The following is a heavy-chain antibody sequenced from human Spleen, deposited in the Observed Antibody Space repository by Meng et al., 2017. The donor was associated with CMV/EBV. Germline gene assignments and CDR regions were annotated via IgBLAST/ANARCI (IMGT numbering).Heavy chain of an antibody. CDR3: ARDGFLEWLPLDY. CDR2: SYFSGDT. J-gene: IGHJ4*02. V-gene: IGHV4-39*07. CDR1: GASVSTTNYY. D-gene: IGHD3-3*01. Sequence: SETLSLTCSVSGASVSTTNYYWAWIRQPPGKGLEWIASSYFSGDTYYNPSLKSRVTISVDTSKNQFSLKLSSVTAADTAVYYCARDGFLEWLPLDYWGQGTLVTVSS.